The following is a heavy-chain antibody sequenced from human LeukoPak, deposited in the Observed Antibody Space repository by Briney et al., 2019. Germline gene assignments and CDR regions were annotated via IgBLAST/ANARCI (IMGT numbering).Heavy chain of an antibody. J-gene: IGHJ6*02. Sequence: PGGSLRLSCAASGFTFSSYAMHWVRQAPGKGLEWVAVISYDGSNKYYADSVKGRFTISRDNAKTTLYLQMDSLRAEGTAVYYCAREYYDFWSGMIAYYYYYGMDVWGQGTTVTVSS. CDR3: AREYYDFWSGMIAYYYYYGMDV. CDR2: ISYDGSNK. D-gene: IGHD3-3*01. CDR1: GFTFSSYA. V-gene: IGHV3-30*04.